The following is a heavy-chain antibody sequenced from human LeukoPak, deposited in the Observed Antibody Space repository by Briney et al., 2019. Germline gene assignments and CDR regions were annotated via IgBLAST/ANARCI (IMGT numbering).Heavy chain of an antibody. D-gene: IGHD3-10*01. CDR3: AREYGSGSYYNSSY. J-gene: IGHJ4*02. V-gene: IGHV1-69*04. CDR2: IIPILGIA. CDR1: GGTFSSYA. Sequence: EASVKVSCKASGGTFSSYAISWVRQAPGQGLEWMGRIIPILGIANYAQKFQGRVTITADKSTSTAYMELSSLRSEDTAVYYCAREYGSGSYYNSSYWGQGTLVTVSS.